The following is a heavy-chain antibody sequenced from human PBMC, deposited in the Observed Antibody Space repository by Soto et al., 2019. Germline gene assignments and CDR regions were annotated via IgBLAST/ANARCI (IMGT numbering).Heavy chain of an antibody. V-gene: IGHV3-30-3*01. CDR3: ARDYYYGSGSSEEWVDAFDI. Sequence: GGSLRLSCAASGFTFSSYAMHWVRQAPGKGLEWVAVISYDGSNKYYADSVKGRFTISRDNSKNTLYLQMNSLRAEDTAVYYCARDYYYGSGSSEEWVDAFDIWGQGTMVTVSS. CDR1: GFTFSSYA. D-gene: IGHD3-10*01. CDR2: ISYDGSNK. J-gene: IGHJ3*02.